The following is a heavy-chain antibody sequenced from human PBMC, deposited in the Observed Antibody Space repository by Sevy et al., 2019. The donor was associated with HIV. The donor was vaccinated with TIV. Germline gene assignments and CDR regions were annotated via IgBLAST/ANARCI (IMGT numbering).Heavy chain of an antibody. J-gene: IGHJ4*02. CDR3: TRVPGDGYNSPSFDY. Sequence: GGSLRLSCAASGFTFSSYWMHWVRQAPGKGLVWVARIKNDGSSTRYADFVKGRFTISRDNAKNTLYLQMNSLRAGDMGAYYCTRVPGDGYNSPSFDYWCRGTLVTVSS. CDR1: GFTFSSYW. V-gene: IGHV3-74*01. CDR2: IKNDGSST. D-gene: IGHD5-12*01.